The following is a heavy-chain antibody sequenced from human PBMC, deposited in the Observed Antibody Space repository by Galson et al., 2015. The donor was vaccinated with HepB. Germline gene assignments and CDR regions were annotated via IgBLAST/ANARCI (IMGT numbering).Heavy chain of an antibody. CDR3: ARSHYDILTGYGGYYFDY. D-gene: IGHD3-9*01. CDR1: GGTFSSYA. CDR2: IIPILGIA. J-gene: IGHJ4*02. V-gene: IGHV1-69*04. Sequence: SVKVPCKASGGTFSSYAISWVRQAPGQGLEWMGRIIPILGIANYAQKFQGRVTITADKSTSTAYMELSSLRSEDTAVYYCARSHYDILTGYGGYYFDYWGQGTLVTVSS.